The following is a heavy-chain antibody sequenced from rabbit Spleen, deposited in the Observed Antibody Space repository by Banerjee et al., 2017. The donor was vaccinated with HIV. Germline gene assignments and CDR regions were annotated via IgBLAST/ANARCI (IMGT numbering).Heavy chain of an antibody. CDR3: ARCIGSSWSCVFDL. Sequence: QSLEESGGDLVKPGASLTLTCTASGFSFSSGYWICWVRQAPGKRPEWIACIYTVNSLTAYASWVNGRFTISKTSTTVDLKMTSLTAADTATYFCARCIGSSWSCVFDLWGPGTLVTVS. CDR1: GFSFSSGYW. D-gene: IGHD8-1*01. CDR2: IYTVNSLT. J-gene: IGHJ4*01. V-gene: IGHV1S40*01.